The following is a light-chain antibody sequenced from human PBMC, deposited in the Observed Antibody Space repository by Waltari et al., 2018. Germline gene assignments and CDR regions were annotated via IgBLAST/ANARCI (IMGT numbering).Light chain of an antibody. V-gene: IGKV3-11*01. CDR2: DAS. J-gene: IGKJ4*01. CDR1: EDVSIY. Sequence: ETVLTQSPATLSLSPGERATLSCRASEDVSIYLAWYQQKPGQAPRLLIYDASNMATGIPTRFSGSGSGTDFTLTISSLDPEDFALYYCQQRRNWPPLTFGGGTKVE. CDR3: QQRRNWPPLT.